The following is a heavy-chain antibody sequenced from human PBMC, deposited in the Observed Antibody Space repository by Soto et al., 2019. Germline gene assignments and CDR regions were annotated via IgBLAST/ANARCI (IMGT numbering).Heavy chain of an antibody. D-gene: IGHD6-19*01. Sequence: SLTLSRSYTVYGGSFSDYYGGCIRQPPGKGLEWIGEINHSGSTNYNPSLKSRVTISVDSSKNQFSLKLSSVPAADTAVYYCARGIRRGCSLAFVLWGQGTLVAVPS. CDR1: GGSFSDYY. V-gene: IGHV4-34*01. CDR3: ARGIRRGCSLAFVL. CDR2: INHSGST. J-gene: IGHJ4*02.